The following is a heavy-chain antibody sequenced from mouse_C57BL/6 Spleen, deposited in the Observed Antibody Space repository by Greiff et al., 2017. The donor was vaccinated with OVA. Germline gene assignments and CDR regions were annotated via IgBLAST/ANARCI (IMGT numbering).Heavy chain of an antibody. CDR3: ARDVGYSSVHFDY. CDR1: GYSITSGYY. V-gene: IGHV3-6*01. Sequence: EVQLQQSGPGLVKPSQSLSLTCSVTGYSITSGYYWNWIRQFPGNKLEWMGYISYDGSNNYNPSLKNRISITRDTSKNQFFLKLNSVTTEDTATYYCARDVGYSSVHFDYWGQGTTLTVSS. J-gene: IGHJ2*01. CDR2: ISYDGSN. D-gene: IGHD3-2*02.